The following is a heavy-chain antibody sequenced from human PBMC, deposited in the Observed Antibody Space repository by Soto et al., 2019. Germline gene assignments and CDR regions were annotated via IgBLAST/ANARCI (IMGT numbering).Heavy chain of an antibody. CDR1: GYSFTSYA. CDR3: ARCQNYFDSSGYYGDY. CDR2: INAGNGNT. Sequence: QVQLVQSGAEVKKPGASVKVSCEASGYSFTSYAMHWVRQAPGQRLEWMGWINAGNGNTKYSQKFQGRVTITKDTSASTAYMELSSLRSEDTAVYYCARCQNYFDSSGYYGDYWGQGTLVTVSS. D-gene: IGHD3-22*01. J-gene: IGHJ4*02. V-gene: IGHV1-3*01.